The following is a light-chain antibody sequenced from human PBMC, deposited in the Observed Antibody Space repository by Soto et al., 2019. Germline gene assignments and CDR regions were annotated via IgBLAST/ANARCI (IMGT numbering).Light chain of an antibody. CDR3: QDYDSFT. J-gene: IGKJ1*01. V-gene: IGKV1-5*03. Sequence: DIQMTQSPSTLSASVGDRVTITCRASQSISTWLAWYQQKPGKAPKLLISKASSLETGVPSRFSGSGSGTEFTLTISNLQPDDLATYYCQDYDSFTFGQGTKVEIK. CDR1: QSISTW. CDR2: KAS.